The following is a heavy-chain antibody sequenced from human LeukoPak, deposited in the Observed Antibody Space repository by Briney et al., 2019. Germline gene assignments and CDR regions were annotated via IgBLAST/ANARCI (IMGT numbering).Heavy chain of an antibody. CDR2: ISYSGST. CDR1: DVSISSYY. CDR3: ARGGAVAGILKY. Sequence: SETLSLTCTVSDVSISSYYWSWIRQPPGKGLEWIGYISYSGSTNYNPSLKSRVTISMDTSNSQFSLKPNSVTAADTALYYCARGGAVAGILKYWGQGTLVTVSS. V-gene: IGHV4-59*01. D-gene: IGHD6-19*01. J-gene: IGHJ4*02.